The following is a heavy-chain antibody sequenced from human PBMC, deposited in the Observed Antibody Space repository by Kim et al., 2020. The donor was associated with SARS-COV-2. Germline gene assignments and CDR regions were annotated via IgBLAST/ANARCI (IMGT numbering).Heavy chain of an antibody. J-gene: IGHJ4*02. CDR1: GGSVSSGSYY. V-gene: IGHV4-61*01. CDR3: ARESTKRYFDY. CDR2: IYYSGST. D-gene: IGHD1-20*01. Sequence: SETLSLTCTVSGGSVSSGSYYWSWIRQPPGKGLEWIGYIYYSGSTNYNPSLKSRVTISVDTSKNQFSLKLSSVTTADTAVYYCARESTKRYFDYWGQGTLVTVSS.